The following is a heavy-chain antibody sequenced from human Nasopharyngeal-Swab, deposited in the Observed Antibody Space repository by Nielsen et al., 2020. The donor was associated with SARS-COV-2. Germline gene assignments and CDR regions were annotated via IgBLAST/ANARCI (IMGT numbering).Heavy chain of an antibody. V-gene: IGHV1-46*01. CDR1: GYTFTSYG. CDR2: INPSGGST. D-gene: IGHD3-10*01. CDR3: ARVPRFGDSYYYMDV. Sequence: ASVKVSCKASGYTFTSYGISWVRQAPGQGLEWMGIINPSGGSTTYAQRFQGRVTMTRDTSTSTVYMELSSLRSEDTAVYYCARVPRFGDSYYYMDVWGKGTTVTVSS. J-gene: IGHJ6*03.